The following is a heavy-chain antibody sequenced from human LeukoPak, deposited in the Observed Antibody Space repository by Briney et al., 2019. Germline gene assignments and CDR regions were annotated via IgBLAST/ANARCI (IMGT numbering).Heavy chain of an antibody. Sequence: PGGSLRLSCAASGFTFSSYAMHWVRQAPGKGLEWVAVISYDGSNKYYADSVKGRFTISRDNSKNTLYLQMNSLRAEDTAVYYCAKGPNRIDYWGQGTLVTVSS. V-gene: IGHV3-30-3*01. CDR1: GFTFSSYA. CDR2: ISYDGSNK. J-gene: IGHJ4*02. CDR3: AKGPNRIDY. D-gene: IGHD2-8*01.